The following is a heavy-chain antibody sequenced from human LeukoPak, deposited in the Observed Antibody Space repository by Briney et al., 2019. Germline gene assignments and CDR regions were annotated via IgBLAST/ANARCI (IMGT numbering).Heavy chain of an antibody. Sequence: ASVKVSCKASGNTFTSYGISWVRQAPGQGLEWMGWISAYKGNTNYAQKLQGRVTMTTNTSTSTAYMELRRLRSDDTAVYYGARDVGIVVVPAAPGYYYYYGMDVWGQGTTVTVSS. D-gene: IGHD2-2*01. CDR1: GNTFTSYG. CDR3: ARDVGIVVVPAAPGYYYYYGMDV. V-gene: IGHV1-18*01. CDR2: ISAYKGNT. J-gene: IGHJ6*02.